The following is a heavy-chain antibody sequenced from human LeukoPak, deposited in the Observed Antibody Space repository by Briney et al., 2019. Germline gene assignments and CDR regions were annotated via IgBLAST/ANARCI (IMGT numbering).Heavy chain of an antibody. CDR1: GFTFSSYA. Sequence: GGSLRLSCAASGFTFSSYAMSSVRPAPGEGLEWVSAIIGIGGSTYYADSVKGGFNLSRDNSKNTLYLQMNSLRAEDTAVYYCAKEYYDFWSGYPHDYWGQGTLVTVSS. CDR3: AKEYYDFWSGYPHDY. D-gene: IGHD3-3*01. V-gene: IGHV3-23*01. CDR2: IIGIGGST. J-gene: IGHJ4*02.